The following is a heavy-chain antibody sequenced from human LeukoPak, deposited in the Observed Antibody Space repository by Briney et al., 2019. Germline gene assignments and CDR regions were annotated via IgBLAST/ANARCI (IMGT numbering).Heavy chain of an antibody. CDR1: GFTFSSYW. CDR2: ISGDGGST. J-gene: IGHJ4*02. D-gene: IGHD6-19*01. Sequence: GGSLRLSCAASGFTFSSYWMHWVRQAPGKGLEWVSLISGDGGSTYYADSVKGRFTISRDNSKNSLYLQMNSLRTEDTALYYCAKDPESVAVAGTGDYWGQGTLVTVSS. V-gene: IGHV3-43*02. CDR3: AKDPESVAVAGTGDY.